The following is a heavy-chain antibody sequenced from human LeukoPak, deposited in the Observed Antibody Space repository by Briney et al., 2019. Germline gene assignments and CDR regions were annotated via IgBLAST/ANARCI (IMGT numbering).Heavy chain of an antibody. CDR2: IKQDGSEK. J-gene: IGHJ6*03. CDR3: ARTNLGATTSYYYYYMDV. CDR1: GFTFSSYW. V-gene: IGHV3-7*01. Sequence: GGSLRLSCAASGFTFSSYWMSWVRQAPGKGLEWVANIKQDGSEKYYVDSVKGRFTISRDNAKNSLYLQMNSLRAEDTAVYYCARTNLGATTSYYYYYMDVWGKGTTVTVSS. D-gene: IGHD1-26*01.